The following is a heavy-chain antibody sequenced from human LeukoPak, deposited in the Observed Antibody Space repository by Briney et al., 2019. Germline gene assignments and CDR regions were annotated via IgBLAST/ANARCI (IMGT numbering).Heavy chain of an antibody. CDR1: GFTFSSYS. CDR3: ARHPGSGSYYNGIPS. Sequence: GGSLRLSCAASGFTFSSYSMNWVRQAPGKGLEWVSSISSSSSYIYYADSVKGRFTISRDNAKNSLYLQMNSLRAEDTAVYYCARHPGSGSYYNGIPSWGQGTLVTVSS. CDR2: ISSSSSYI. V-gene: IGHV3-21*01. J-gene: IGHJ5*02. D-gene: IGHD3-10*01.